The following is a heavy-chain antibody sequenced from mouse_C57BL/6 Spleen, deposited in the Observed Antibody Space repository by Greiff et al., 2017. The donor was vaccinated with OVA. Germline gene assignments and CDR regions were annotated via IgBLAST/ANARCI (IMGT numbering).Heavy chain of an antibody. CDR1: GYTFTSYW. Sequence: QVQLQQPGAELVKPGASVKLSCKASGYTFTSYWMHWVKQRPGQGLEWIGMIHPNSGSTNYNEKFKSKATLTVDKSSSTAYMQRSSLTSEDAAVYYCASQRDGWLPIDYWGQGTTLTVSS. D-gene: IGHD2-3*01. J-gene: IGHJ2*01. CDR2: IHPNSGST. V-gene: IGHV1-64*01. CDR3: ASQRDGWLPIDY.